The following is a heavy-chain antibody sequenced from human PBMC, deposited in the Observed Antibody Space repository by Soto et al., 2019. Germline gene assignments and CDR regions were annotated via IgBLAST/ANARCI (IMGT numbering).Heavy chain of an antibody. J-gene: IGHJ4*02. V-gene: IGHV3-11*06. CDR1: GFTFSDYY. Sequence: GSLRLSCAASGFTFSDYYMSWIRQAPGKGLEWVSYISSSSSYTNYADSVKGRFTISRDNAKNSLYLQMNSLTAADTALYYCARTNGLSGYESEYWGQGTLVTVSS. CDR2: ISSSSSYT. D-gene: IGHD5-12*01. CDR3: ARTNGLSGYESEY.